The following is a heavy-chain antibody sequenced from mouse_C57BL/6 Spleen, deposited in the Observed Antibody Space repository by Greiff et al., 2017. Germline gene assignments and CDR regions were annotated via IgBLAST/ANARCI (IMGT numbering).Heavy chain of an antibody. CDR2: INPGSGGT. V-gene: IGHV1-54*01. CDR1: GYAFTNYL. Sequence: VHLVESGAELVRPGTSVKVSCKASGYAFTNYLIEWVKQRPGQGLEWIGVINPGSGGTNYNEKFKGKATLTADKSSSTAYMQLSSLTSEDSAVYFCARTLERYFDVWGTGTTVTVSS. J-gene: IGHJ1*03. CDR3: ARTLERYFDV.